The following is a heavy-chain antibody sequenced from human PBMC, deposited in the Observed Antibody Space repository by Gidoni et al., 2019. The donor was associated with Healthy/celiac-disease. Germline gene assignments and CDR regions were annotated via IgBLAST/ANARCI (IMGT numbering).Heavy chain of an antibody. V-gene: IGHV3-33*01. D-gene: IGHD2-15*01. Sequence: QVQLVESGGGVVQPGRSLRLSCAASGFTFSSYGMHWVRQAPGKGLGWVAVIGYDGSNKYYADSVKGRFTISRDNSKNTLYLQMNSLRAEDTAVYYCARDGTRYCSGGSCYSGYYYGMDVWGQGTTVTVSS. CDR3: ARDGTRYCSGGSCYSGYYYGMDV. CDR1: GFTFSSYG. J-gene: IGHJ6*02. CDR2: IGYDGSNK.